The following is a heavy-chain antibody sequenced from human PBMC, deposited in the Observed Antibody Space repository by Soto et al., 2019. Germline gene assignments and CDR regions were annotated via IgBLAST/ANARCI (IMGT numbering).Heavy chain of an antibody. CDR3: ARERTPYGGRAGFDY. CDR2: INHSGST. Sequence: SQTLSLTCAVYGGSFSGYYWSWIRQPPGKGLEWIGEINHSGSTNYNPSLKSRVTISVDTSKNQFSLKLSSVTAADTAVYYCARERTPYGGRAGFDYWGQGTLVTVS. D-gene: IGHD2-15*01. V-gene: IGHV4-34*01. CDR1: GGSFSGYY. J-gene: IGHJ4*02.